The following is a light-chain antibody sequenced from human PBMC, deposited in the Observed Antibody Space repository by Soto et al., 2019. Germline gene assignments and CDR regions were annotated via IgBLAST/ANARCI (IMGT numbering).Light chain of an antibody. Sequence: DVQMTQSPSSLSASVGDRVTITCRASQRVNNYLNWYQQKPGEAPKLLISAASSLQIGVPSRFGGSGSGTEFTLTISSLQPDDFATYYCQHYNSYSEAFGQGTKVDIK. CDR2: AAS. CDR1: QRVNNY. CDR3: QHYNSYSEA. J-gene: IGKJ1*01. V-gene: IGKV1-39*01.